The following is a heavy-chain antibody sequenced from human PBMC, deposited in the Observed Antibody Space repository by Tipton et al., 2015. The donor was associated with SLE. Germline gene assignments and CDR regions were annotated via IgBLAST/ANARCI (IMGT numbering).Heavy chain of an antibody. CDR2: IYYSGST. CDR1: GGSISSHY. Sequence: TLSPTCTVSGGSISSHYWSCIRQPPGKGLEWIGYIYYSGSTNYNPSLKSRVTISVDTSKNQFSLKLSSVTAADTAVYYCARAGGDYYFDYWGQGTLVTVSS. CDR3: ARAGGDYYFDY. V-gene: IGHV4-59*08. D-gene: IGHD3-16*01. J-gene: IGHJ4*02.